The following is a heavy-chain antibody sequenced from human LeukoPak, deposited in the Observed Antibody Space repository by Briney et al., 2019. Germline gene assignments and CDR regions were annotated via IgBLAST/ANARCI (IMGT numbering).Heavy chain of an antibody. CDR2: IKQDGSEK. D-gene: IGHD6-13*01. Sequence: GGSLRLSCAASEFTFSNYWMTWVRQAPEKGLEWVATIKQDGSEKYYVDSVKGRFTISRDNAKNSLYLQMNSLRAEDTAVYYCTKGGRSSSRYWACWGQGTLVTVSS. J-gene: IGHJ4*02. V-gene: IGHV3-7*01. CDR3: TKGGRSSSRYWAC. CDR1: EFTFSNYW.